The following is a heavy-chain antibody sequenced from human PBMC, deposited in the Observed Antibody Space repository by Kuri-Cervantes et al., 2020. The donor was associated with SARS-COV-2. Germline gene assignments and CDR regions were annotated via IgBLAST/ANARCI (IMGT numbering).Heavy chain of an antibody. CDR3: AREGDYCSSTSCYLYYYYYGMDV. CDR2: ISAYNGST. J-gene: IGHJ6*02. Sequence: ASVKVSCKASGYTFTSYGISWVRQAPGQGLEWMGWISAYNGSTNYAQKLQGRVTMTTDTSTSTAYMELRSLRSDDTAVYYCAREGDYCSSTSCYLYYYYYGMDVWGQGTTITVLL. V-gene: IGHV1-18*01. CDR1: GYTFTSYG. D-gene: IGHD2-2*01.